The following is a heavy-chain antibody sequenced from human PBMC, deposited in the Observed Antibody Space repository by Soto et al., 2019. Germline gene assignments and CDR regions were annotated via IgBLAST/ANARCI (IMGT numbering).Heavy chain of an antibody. CDR1: GGTFSSYA. Sequence: SVKVSCKASGGTFSSYAISWVRQAPGQGLEWMGGIIPIFGTANYAQKFQGRVTITADESTSTAYMELSSLRSEDTAVYYCARDQTPPKIAVAGTPFLGPFDYWGQGTLVTVSS. CDR2: IIPIFGTA. CDR3: ARDQTPPKIAVAGTPFLGPFDY. V-gene: IGHV1-69*13. D-gene: IGHD6-19*01. J-gene: IGHJ4*02.